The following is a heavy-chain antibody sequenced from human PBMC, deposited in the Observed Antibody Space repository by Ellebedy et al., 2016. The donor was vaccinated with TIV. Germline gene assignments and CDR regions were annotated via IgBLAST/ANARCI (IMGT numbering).Heavy chain of an antibody. Sequence: GESLKISCAASGFTFTNAWMAWVRQAPGKGLEWVGRIRSKTDGGTTDYAAPVKGRFTVSRDDSENTLYLQMNSLKTEDTAVYYCATDRMTVTGNSLDYWGQGTLVTVSS. CDR2: IRSKTDGGTT. D-gene: IGHD4-11*01. V-gene: IGHV3-15*01. CDR3: ATDRMTVTGNSLDY. CDR1: GFTFTNAW. J-gene: IGHJ4*02.